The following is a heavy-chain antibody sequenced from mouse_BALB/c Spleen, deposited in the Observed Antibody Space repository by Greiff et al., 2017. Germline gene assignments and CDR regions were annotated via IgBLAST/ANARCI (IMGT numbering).Heavy chain of an antibody. J-gene: IGHJ3*01. D-gene: IGHD3-1*01. V-gene: IGHV1-31*01. CDR1: GYSFTGYY. CDR3: ARSPAARATAWFAY. Sequence: VQLQQSGPELVKPGASVKISCKASGYSFTGYYMHWVKQSHVKSLEWIGRINPYNGATSYNQNFKDKASLTVDKSSSTAYMELHSLTSEDSAVYYCARSPAARATAWFAYWGQGTLVTVSA. CDR2: INPYNGAT.